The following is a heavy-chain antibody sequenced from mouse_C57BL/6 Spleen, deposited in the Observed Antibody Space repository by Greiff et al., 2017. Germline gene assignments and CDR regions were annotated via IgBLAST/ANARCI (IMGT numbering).Heavy chain of an antibody. J-gene: IGHJ3*01. CDR2: ISYDGSN. Sequence: DVKLVESGPGLVKPSQSLSLTCSVTGYSITSGYYWNWIRQFPGNKLEWMGYISYDGSNNYNPSLKNRISITRDTSKNQFFLKLNSVTTEDTATYYCAGGQYLHEGFAYWGQGTLVTVSA. CDR1: GYSITSGYY. V-gene: IGHV3-6*01. CDR3: AGGQYLHEGFAY. D-gene: IGHD5-1*01.